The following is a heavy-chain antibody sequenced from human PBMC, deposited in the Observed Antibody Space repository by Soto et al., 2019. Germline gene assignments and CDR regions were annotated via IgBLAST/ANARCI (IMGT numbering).Heavy chain of an antibody. Sequence: QVQLQQWGAGLLKPSETLSLTCAVYGGSFSGYYWSWIRQPPGKGLEWIGEINHSGSTNYNPSLKSRVTISVDTSKNQFSLKLSSVTAADTAVYYCAREAGYDYIWGSYRHFDYWGQGTLVTVSS. CDR2: INHSGST. V-gene: IGHV4-34*01. CDR3: AREAGYDYIWGSYRHFDY. J-gene: IGHJ4*02. CDR1: GGSFSGYY. D-gene: IGHD3-16*02.